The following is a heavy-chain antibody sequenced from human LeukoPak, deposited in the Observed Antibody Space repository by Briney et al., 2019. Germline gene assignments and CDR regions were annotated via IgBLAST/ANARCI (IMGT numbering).Heavy chain of an antibody. CDR2: IIPIFGTA. J-gene: IGHJ4*02. D-gene: IGHD3-10*01. CDR1: GGTFSSYA. V-gene: IGHV1-69*13. Sequence: SVKISCKASGGTFSSYAISWVRQAPGQGLEWMGGIIPIFGTANYAQKFQGRVTITADESTSTAYMELSSLRSEDTAVYYCARGPYYYGSGSPLPPDYWGQGTLVTVSS. CDR3: ARGPYYYGSGSPLPPDY.